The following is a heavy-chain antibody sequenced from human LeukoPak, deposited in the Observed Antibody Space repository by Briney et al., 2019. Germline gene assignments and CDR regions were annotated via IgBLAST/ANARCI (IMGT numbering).Heavy chain of an antibody. V-gene: IGHV4-61*02. D-gene: IGHD3-3*01. J-gene: IGHJ5*02. CDR1: GGSISSGSYY. CDR3: ARLHSQSRWSGYLGWFDP. CDR2: IYTSGST. Sequence: SETLSLTCTVSGGSISSGSYYWSWIRQPAGKGLEWIGRIYTSGSTNYNPSLKSRVTISVDTSKNQFSLKLSSVTAADTAVYYCARLHSQSRWSGYLGWFDPWGQGTLVTVSS.